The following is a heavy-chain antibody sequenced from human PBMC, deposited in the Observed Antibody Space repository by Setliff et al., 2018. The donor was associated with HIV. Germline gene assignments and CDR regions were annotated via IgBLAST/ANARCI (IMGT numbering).Heavy chain of an antibody. CDR1: GGSISRGAYY. V-gene: IGHV4-30-4*08. CDR3: ASGEDSGSYGEPFDS. Sequence: SETLSLTCTVSGGSISRGAYYWSWIRQHPGKGLEWIAYINNSGSTYYNPSLKSRVIISVDTSNNQFSLKLSSVTAADTAVYYCASGEDSGSYGEPFDSWGQGTLVTVSS. CDR2: INNSGST. D-gene: IGHD1-26*01. J-gene: IGHJ4*02.